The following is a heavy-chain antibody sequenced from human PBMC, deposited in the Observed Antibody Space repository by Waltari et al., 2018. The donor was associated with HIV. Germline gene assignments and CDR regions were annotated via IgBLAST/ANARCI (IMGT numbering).Heavy chain of an antibody. D-gene: IGHD3-22*01. Sequence: FSSYWMHWVRQAPGKGLVWVSRINSDGSSTSYADSVKGRFTISRDNAKNTLYLQMNSLRAEDTAVYYCASLHYDSSGYYYYWYFDLWGRGTLVTVSS. CDR3: ASLHYDSSGYYYYWYFDL. CDR1: FSSYW. CDR2: INSDGSST. V-gene: IGHV3-74*01. J-gene: IGHJ2*01.